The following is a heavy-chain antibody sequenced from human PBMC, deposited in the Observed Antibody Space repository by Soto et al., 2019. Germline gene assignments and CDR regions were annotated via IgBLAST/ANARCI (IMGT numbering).Heavy chain of an antibody. CDR3: ARAMTTVTTIDY. CDR2: IYYSGST. Sequence: PSDTLSLTCIVSGCPISSTNYYWGWIRQPPGKGLEWIGSIYYSGSTYYNPSLKSRVTISVDTSKNQFSLKLTSVTAADTAVYYCARAMTTVTTIDYWGQGTLVTVS. CDR1: GCPISSTNYY. J-gene: IGHJ4*02. V-gene: IGHV4-39*07. D-gene: IGHD4-17*01.